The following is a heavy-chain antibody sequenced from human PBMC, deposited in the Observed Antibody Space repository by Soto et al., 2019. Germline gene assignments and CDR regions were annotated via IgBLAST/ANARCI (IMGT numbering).Heavy chain of an antibody. V-gene: IGHV4-59*01. D-gene: IGHD3-3*01. J-gene: IGHJ6*02. CDR3: ARLAVGYDFWTSDYYYYYGMDV. CDR2: IYYSGST. CDR1: GGSISSYY. Sequence: SETLSLTCTVSGGSISSYYWSWIRQPPGKGLEWIGYIYYSGSTNYNPSLKSRVTISVDTSKNQFSLKLGSVTAADTAVYYCARLAVGYDFWTSDYYYYYGMDVWGQGTTVTVSS.